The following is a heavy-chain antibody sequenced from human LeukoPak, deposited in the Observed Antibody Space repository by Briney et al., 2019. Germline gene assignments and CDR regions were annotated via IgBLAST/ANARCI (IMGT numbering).Heavy chain of an antibody. Sequence: GGSLRLSCATSGFTLRNYWMSWLRQAPGEGLVWVARSKYDGSTTFYAESVKGRFTISRDNARNTLYLQMNSLRVDDTAVYYCAKSDWFDPWGRGTLVTVSS. CDR3: AKSDWFDP. CDR1: GFTLRNYW. CDR2: SKYDGSTT. J-gene: IGHJ5*02. V-gene: IGHV3-74*01.